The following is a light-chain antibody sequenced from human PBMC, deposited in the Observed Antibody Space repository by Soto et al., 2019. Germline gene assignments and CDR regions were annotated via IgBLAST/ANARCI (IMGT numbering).Light chain of an antibody. CDR2: KAS. V-gene: IGKV1-5*03. CDR1: ESISTW. CDR3: QQFKDYVWT. J-gene: IGKJ1*01. Sequence: DIVTITCRASESISTWLAWYQQKPGKAPKLLIYKASNLETGVPSRFSGSGSGTEFTLTISSLQPDDFATYYCQQFKDYVWTFGQGTKVDI.